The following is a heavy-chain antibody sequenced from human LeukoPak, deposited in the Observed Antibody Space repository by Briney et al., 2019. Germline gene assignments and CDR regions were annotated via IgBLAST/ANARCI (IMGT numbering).Heavy chain of an antibody. D-gene: IGHD5-18*01. CDR2: ISSSGSTI. CDR3: ARQWIQLWLNWFDP. CDR1: GFTFSDYY. J-gene: IGHJ5*02. V-gene: IGHV3-11*01. Sequence: PGGSLRLSCAASGFTFSDYYMSWIRQAPGKGLEWVSYISSSGSTIYYADSVKGRFTVSRDNAKNSLYLQMNSLRAEDTAVYYCARQWIQLWLNWFDPWGQGTLVTVSS.